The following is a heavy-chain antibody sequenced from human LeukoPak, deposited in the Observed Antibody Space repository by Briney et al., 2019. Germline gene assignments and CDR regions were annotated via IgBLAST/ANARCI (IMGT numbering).Heavy chain of an antibody. J-gene: IGHJ5*02. V-gene: IGHV3-73*01. Sequence: GGSLRLSCAASGFTFSGSAMHWVRQASGKGLEWVGRIRSKANSYATAYAASVKGRFTISRDDSKNTAYLQMNSLKTEDTAVYYCAKQGLLGAATTNWFDPWGQGTLVTVSS. CDR2: IRSKANSYAT. CDR3: AKQGLLGAATTNWFDP. CDR1: GFTFSGSA. D-gene: IGHD1/OR15-1a*01.